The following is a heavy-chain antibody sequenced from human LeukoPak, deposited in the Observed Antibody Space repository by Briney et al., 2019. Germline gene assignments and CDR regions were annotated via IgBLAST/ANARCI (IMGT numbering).Heavy chain of an antibody. V-gene: IGHV4-4*02. CDR2: IYHSGST. Sequence: TSETLSLTCAVSGGSISRSNWWSWVRQPPGKGLEWIGEIYHSGSTNYNPSLKSRVTISVDKSKNQFSLKLSSVTAADTAVYYCARYGIEYSSSSGPGDAFDIWGQGTMVTVSS. D-gene: IGHD6-6*01. CDR1: GGSISRSNW. CDR3: ARYGIEYSSSSGPGDAFDI. J-gene: IGHJ3*02.